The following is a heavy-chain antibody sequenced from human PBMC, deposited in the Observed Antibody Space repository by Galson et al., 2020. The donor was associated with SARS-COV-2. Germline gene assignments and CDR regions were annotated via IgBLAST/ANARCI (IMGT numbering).Heavy chain of an antibody. J-gene: IGHJ4*02. CDR1: GYTFTTYA. CDR3: ARMRTTHFDY. Sequence: ASVKVSCKASGYTFTTYAIHWLRQAPGQGLEWMGWINTNAGNPTYAQAFTGRFVFSLDTSVSTAYLLISGLKTEDTAVYYCARMRTTHFDYWGQGALVTVSS. V-gene: IGHV7-4-1*02. CDR2: INTNAGNP. D-gene: IGHD1-7*01.